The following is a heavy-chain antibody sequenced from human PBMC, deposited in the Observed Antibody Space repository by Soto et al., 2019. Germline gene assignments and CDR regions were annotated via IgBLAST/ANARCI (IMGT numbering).Heavy chain of an antibody. CDR2: IYHSGST. D-gene: IGHD1-7*01. V-gene: IGHV4-30-2*01. J-gene: IGHJ5*02. CDR1: GGSISSGGYS. Sequence: QLQLQESGSGLVKPSQTLSLTCAVSGGSISSGGYSWSWIRQPPGKGLEWIGYIYHSGSTYYNPSLKRRVTRSVDKSKNQFSLKLSSVTAADTAVYYCARGGAGTGTTRIDPWGQGTLVTVSS. CDR3: ARGGAGTGTTRIDP.